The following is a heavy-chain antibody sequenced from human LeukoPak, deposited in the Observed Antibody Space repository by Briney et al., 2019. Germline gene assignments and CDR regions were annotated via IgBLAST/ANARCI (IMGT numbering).Heavy chain of an antibody. Sequence: SVKVSCKASGSTFSSYAISWVRQAPGQGLEWMGGIIPIFGTANYAQKFQGRVTITTDESTSTAYVELSSLRSEDTAVYYCARARGYVSYYYYYMDVWGKGTTVTVSS. J-gene: IGHJ6*03. CDR1: GSTFSSYA. D-gene: IGHD5-12*01. CDR3: ARARGYVSYYYYYMDV. V-gene: IGHV1-69*05. CDR2: IIPIFGTA.